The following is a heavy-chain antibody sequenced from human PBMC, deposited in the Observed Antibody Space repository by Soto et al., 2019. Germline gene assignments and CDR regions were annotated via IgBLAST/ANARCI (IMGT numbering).Heavy chain of an antibody. Sequence: SQTLSLTCAISGDSVSSNSAAWNWIRQSPSRGLEWLGRTYYRSKWYSDYALSVKSRITINPDTSENQFSLQLNSVTPEDTAVYYCAEQHSDSVRGYYGMDVWGQGTTVTVSS. CDR2: TYYRSKWYS. D-gene: IGHD1-26*01. V-gene: IGHV6-1*01. J-gene: IGHJ6*02. CDR1: GDSVSSNSAA. CDR3: AEQHSDSVRGYYGMDV.